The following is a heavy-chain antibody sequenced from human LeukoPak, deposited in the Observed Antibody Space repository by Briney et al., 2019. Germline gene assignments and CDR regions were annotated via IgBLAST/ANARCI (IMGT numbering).Heavy chain of an antibody. Sequence: GGSLRLSCAASGFTVSSNYMSWVRQAPGKGLEWVSVIRSDGSTNHADSVKGRFTISRDNSKNTLYLQMNNLRAEDTAMYYCAREMYSGMYNDAFDIWGQGTKVTVSS. CDR1: GFTVSSNY. J-gene: IGHJ3*02. V-gene: IGHV3-53*01. D-gene: IGHD1-26*01. CDR3: AREMYSGMYNDAFDI. CDR2: IRSDGST.